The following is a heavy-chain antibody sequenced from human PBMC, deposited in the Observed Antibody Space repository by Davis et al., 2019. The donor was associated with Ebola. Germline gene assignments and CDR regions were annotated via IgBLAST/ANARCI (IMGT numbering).Heavy chain of an antibody. V-gene: IGHV4-39*07. J-gene: IGHJ3*02. Sequence: PGGSLRLSCTVSGGSVSSGSYFWGWIRQPPGKGLEWIGSIYYSGSTYYNPSLKSRLTISLDTSKNQFSQKLSSVTAADTAVYYCARDYDSSGYRYPNDAFHIWGQGTMVTVSS. D-gene: IGHD3-22*01. CDR1: GGSVSSGSYF. CDR2: IYYSGST. CDR3: ARDYDSSGYRYPNDAFHI.